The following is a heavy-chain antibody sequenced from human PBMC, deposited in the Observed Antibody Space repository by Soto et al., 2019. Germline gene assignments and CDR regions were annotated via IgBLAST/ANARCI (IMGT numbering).Heavy chain of an antibody. D-gene: IGHD7-27*01. J-gene: IGHJ4*02. V-gene: IGHV4-59*11. CDR2: IYYNGNT. CDR3: TRANWDSEY. CDR1: GGSISNHY. Sequence: QVQLQESGPGLVKTSETLSLTCSVSGGSISNHYWSWIRQPPGNGLEWIGYIYYNGNTNYNPSLKSRVTMSVDTSMNQISLKLTTVTAADTSVYYCTRANWDSEYWGQGTLVTVSS.